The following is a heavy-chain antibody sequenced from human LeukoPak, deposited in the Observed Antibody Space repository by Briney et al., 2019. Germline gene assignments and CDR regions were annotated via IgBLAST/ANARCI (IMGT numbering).Heavy chain of an antibody. V-gene: IGHV3-53*01. J-gene: IGHJ4*02. Sequence: GGSLRLSCAASGFTVSSNYMSWVRLAPGKGLDWVSVIYSGGNTYYADSVKGRFTFSRDNSKNTLYLQMNSLRAEDTAVYYCARDRVGATTNFDYWGQGTLVTVSS. CDR1: GFTVSSNY. D-gene: IGHD1-26*01. CDR3: ARDRVGATTNFDY. CDR2: IYSGGNT.